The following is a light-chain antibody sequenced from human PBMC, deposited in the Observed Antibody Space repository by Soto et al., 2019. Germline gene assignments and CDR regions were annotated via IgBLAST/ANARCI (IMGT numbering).Light chain of an antibody. CDR3: QQSHSTPT. J-gene: IGKJ4*01. CDR1: QRISGY. Sequence: GGRVTITGRARQRISGYLNWYQQKPGKAPDLLIYAASTLQSGGPSRFVGSGSGTDFTLTIINLQPEDFAAYYCQQSHSTPTFGGGTKVDIK. CDR2: AAS. V-gene: IGKV1-39*01.